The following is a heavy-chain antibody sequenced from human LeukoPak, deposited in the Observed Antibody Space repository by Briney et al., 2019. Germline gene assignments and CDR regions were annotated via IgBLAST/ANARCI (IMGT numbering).Heavy chain of an antibody. D-gene: IGHD2-15*01. Sequence: GGSLRLSCAASGFTFSSYGMHWVRQAPGKGLEWVAVISYDGSNKYYADSVKGRFTISRDNSKNTLYLQMNSQRAEDTAVYYCAKGYCSGGSCYPPNNYGMDVWGQGTTVTVSS. CDR1: GFTFSSYG. J-gene: IGHJ6*02. CDR2: ISYDGSNK. CDR3: AKGYCSGGSCYPPNNYGMDV. V-gene: IGHV3-30*18.